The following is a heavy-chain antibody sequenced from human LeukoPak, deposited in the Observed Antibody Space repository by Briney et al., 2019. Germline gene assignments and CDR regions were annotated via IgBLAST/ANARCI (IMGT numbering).Heavy chain of an antibody. CDR2: IKYDGSAK. CDR1: GFTFSSYW. J-gene: IGHJ4*02. CDR3: ARVIVVVEGAGDHFDY. D-gene: IGHD2-2*01. Sequence: GGSLRLSCAASGFTFSSYWMTWVRQSPGKGLEWVANIKYDGSAKYYGDSVKGRFTISRDNAKNSLYLQMNSLRAEDTAVYYCARVIVVVEGAGDHFDYWGQGTLATVHS. V-gene: IGHV3-7*01.